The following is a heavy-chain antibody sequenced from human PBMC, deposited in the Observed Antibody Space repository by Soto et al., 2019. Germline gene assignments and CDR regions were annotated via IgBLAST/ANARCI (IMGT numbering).Heavy chain of an antibody. Sequence: PGGSLRLSCAASGFTFSSYGMHWVRQAPGKGLEWVAVISYDGSNKYYADSVKGRFTISRDNSKNTLYLQMNSLRAEDTAVYYCAKDDSSGYYSPLGVWGQGTLVTVSS. V-gene: IGHV3-30*18. D-gene: IGHD3-22*01. CDR3: AKDDSSGYYSPLGV. CDR2: ISYDGSNK. CDR1: GFTFSSYG. J-gene: IGHJ4*02.